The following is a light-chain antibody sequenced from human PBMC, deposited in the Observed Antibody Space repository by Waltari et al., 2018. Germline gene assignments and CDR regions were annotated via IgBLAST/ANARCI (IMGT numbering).Light chain of an antibody. V-gene: IGKV2-29*02. CDR1: QSLLHSNGNTY. J-gene: IGKJ1*01. CDR3: MQALQSPWT. Sequence: DIVMDQTPLSLPVTPGEPASISCRSSQSLLHSNGNTYLYWYLQKPGQPPRLLIYRISNRFSGVPDMFSGSGSGTDFTLKISRVEAGDGGIYYCMQALQSPWTFGQGTKVEIK. CDR2: RIS.